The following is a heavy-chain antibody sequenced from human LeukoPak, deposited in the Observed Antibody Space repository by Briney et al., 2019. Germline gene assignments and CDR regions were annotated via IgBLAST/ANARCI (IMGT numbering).Heavy chain of an antibody. CDR3: ATVGWDDGSSWQH. D-gene: IGHD6-13*01. V-gene: IGHV3-23*01. CDR1: GITFSSYA. CDR2: LSGSGGNT. J-gene: IGHJ1*01. Sequence: LPGGSLRLSCAASGITFSSYAMSWVRQAPGKGLEWVSGLSGSGGNTYFADSVKGRFTISRDNAKNSLYLQMNSLRPEDTAVYYCATVGWDDGSSWQHWGQGTLVTVSS.